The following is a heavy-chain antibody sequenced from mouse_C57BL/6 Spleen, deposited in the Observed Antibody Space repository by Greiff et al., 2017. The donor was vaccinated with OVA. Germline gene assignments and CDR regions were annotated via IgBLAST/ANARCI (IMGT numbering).Heavy chain of an antibody. J-gene: IGHJ2*01. V-gene: IGHV5-17*01. D-gene: IGHD1-1*01. CDR2: ISSGSSTI. CDR1: GFTFSDYG. CDR3: ARALYYYGSYFDY. Sequence: EVMLVESGGGLVKPGGSLKLSCAASGFTFSDYGMHWVRQAPEKGLEWVAYISSGSSTIYYADTVKGRFTISRADAKNTLFLQMTSLRSKETAMYYCARALYYYGSYFDYGGQGTTLTVSS.